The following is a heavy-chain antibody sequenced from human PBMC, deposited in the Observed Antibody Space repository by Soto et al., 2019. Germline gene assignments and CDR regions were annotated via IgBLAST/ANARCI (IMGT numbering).Heavy chain of an antibody. V-gene: IGHV5-51*01. CDR3: ARSSGDFWSGYLRPRPPFDY. J-gene: IGHJ4*02. Sequence: PGESLKISCKCSGYSFTSYWIGLVRQMPGKGLEWMGIIYPGDSDTRYSPSFQGQVTISADKSISTAYLQWSSLKASDTAMYYCARSSGDFWSGYLRPRPPFDYWGQGTLVTVSS. D-gene: IGHD3-3*01. CDR2: IYPGDSDT. CDR1: GYSFTSYW.